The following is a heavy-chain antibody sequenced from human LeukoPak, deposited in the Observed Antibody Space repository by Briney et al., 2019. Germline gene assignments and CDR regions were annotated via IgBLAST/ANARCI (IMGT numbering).Heavy chain of an antibody. CDR3: ARDVSSTLILDY. D-gene: IGHD2-21*01. CDR2: IYYSGNT. V-gene: IGHV4-30-4*08. Sequence: PSQTLSLTCTVSGGSLSSGDYYWRWIRQPRGKGLEWIGYIYYSGNTYYNPSLKSRVTMSVDTSKNQFSLKLSSVTAADTALYYCARDVSSTLILDYWGQGTRVTVSS. J-gene: IGHJ4*02. CDR1: GGSLSSGDYY.